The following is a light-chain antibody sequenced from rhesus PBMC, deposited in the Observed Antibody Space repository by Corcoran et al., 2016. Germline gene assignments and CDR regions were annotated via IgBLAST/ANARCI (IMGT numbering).Light chain of an antibody. CDR3: QHNYGIPLT. Sequence: DIQMTQSPSSLSASVGDRVTITCRTSENVNNYLNWYQQKPGKAPNLLIYKASTLQSGVPSRFSGSGYGTDYTFTISSLQSEDVATYYCQHNYGIPLTFGGGTKVEIK. CDR2: KAS. CDR1: ENVNNY. J-gene: IGKJ4*01. V-gene: IGKV1-74*01.